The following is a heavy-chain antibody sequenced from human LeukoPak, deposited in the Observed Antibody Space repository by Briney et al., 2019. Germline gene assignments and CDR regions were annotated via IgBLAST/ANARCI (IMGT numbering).Heavy chain of an antibody. J-gene: IGHJ4*02. V-gene: IGHV4-59*01. D-gene: IGHD6-19*01. CDR3: ARDGVAGGFDF. CDR2: IHYSGST. Sequence: SETLSLTCTVSGGSIGSYYWSWIRQAPGKGLEWIGYIHYSGSTNHNSSLKSRVTISVDTSKNQYSLKLNSVTAADTAVYYCARDGVAGGFDFWGQGTLVTVSA. CDR1: GGSIGSYY.